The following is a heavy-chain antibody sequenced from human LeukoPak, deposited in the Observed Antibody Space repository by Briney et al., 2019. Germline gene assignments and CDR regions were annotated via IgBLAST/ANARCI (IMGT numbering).Heavy chain of an antibody. D-gene: IGHD4-23*01. CDR3: AREYTVEEGYFDC. CDR2: IYYSGST. J-gene: IGHJ4*02. V-gene: IGHV4-31*03. Sequence: SETLSLTCTVSGGSISSGGYYWSWIRQHPGKGLEWIGYIYYSGSTYYNPSLKSRVTISVDTSKNQFSLKLSSVTAADTAVYYCAREYTVEEGYFDCWGQGTLVTVSS. CDR1: GGSISSGGYY.